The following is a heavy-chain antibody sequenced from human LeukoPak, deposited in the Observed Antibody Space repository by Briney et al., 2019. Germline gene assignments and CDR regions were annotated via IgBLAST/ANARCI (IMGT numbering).Heavy chain of an antibody. CDR2: ISYDGSNK. D-gene: IGHD3-16*02. V-gene: IGHV3-30*18. Sequence: GGSLRLPCAASGFTFSSYGMHWVRQAPGKGLEWVAVISYDGSNKYYADSVKGLFTISRDNSKNTLYLQMNSLRAEDTAVYYCAKPMITFGGVIVREGLDYWGQGTLVTVSS. CDR1: GFTFSSYG. CDR3: AKPMITFGGVIVREGLDY. J-gene: IGHJ4*02.